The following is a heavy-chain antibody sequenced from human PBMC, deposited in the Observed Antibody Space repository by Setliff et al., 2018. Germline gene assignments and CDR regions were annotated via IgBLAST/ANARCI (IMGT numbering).Heavy chain of an antibody. CDR2: ISGSSAYK. J-gene: IGHJ5*02. CDR3: ARDVYDFRTGQGGP. Sequence: PGGSLRLSCAASGFTFDSHTMNWVRQAPGKGLEWVSSISGSSAYKYYADSLKGRFTISRDNAKSSLYLQVDRLRAEDTAVYFCARDVYDFRTGQGGPWGQGTRVTV. V-gene: IGHV3-21*01. CDR1: GFTFDSHT. D-gene: IGHD3-3*01.